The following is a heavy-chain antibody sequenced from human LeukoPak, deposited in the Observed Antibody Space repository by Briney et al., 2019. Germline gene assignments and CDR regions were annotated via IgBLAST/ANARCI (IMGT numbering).Heavy chain of an antibody. CDR3: ARDMYSSGWYKTYYFDY. V-gene: IGHV7-4-1*02. D-gene: IGHD6-19*01. CDR2: INTNTGNP. J-gene: IGHJ4*02. CDR1: GYTFTSYA. Sequence: GASVNVSCKASGYTFTSYAMNWVRQAPGQGLEWMGWINTNTGNPTYAQGFTGRFVFSLDTSVSTAYLQISSLKAEDTAVYYCARDMYSSGWYKTYYFDYWGQGTLVTVSS.